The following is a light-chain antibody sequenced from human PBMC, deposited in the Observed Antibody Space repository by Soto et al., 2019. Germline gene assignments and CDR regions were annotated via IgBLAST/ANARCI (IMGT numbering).Light chain of an antibody. CDR3: SAYTTTSTLI. CDR1: SSDVGGYNY. Sequence: QSALTQPPSASGSPGQSVTISCTGTSSDVGGYNYVSWYQQYPGQAPKLMIYEVSKRPSGVPDRFSGSKSGNTASLTVSGLQTEDEAFYYCSAYTTTSTLIFGTGTKLTVL. V-gene: IGLV2-8*01. J-gene: IGLJ1*01. CDR2: EVS.